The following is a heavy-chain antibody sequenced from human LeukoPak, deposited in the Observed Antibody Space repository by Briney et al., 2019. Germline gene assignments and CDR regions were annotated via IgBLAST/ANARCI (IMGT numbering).Heavy chain of an antibody. Sequence: SETLSLTCTVSGDSISSYYWSWIRQPPGKGLEGMGYIYYSGSTNYNPSLKSGVTISVDTSRNQFSLKLRSVTAADTAVYYCARVLSRAGNWFDPWGQGTLVTVSS. CDR2: IYYSGST. D-gene: IGHD2-8*02. CDR1: GDSISSYY. V-gene: IGHV4-59*01. CDR3: ARVLSRAGNWFDP. J-gene: IGHJ5*02.